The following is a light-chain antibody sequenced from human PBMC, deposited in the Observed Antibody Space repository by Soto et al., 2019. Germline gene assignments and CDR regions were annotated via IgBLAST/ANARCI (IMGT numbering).Light chain of an antibody. J-gene: IGKJ1*01. Sequence: DIQLTQSPSTLSASVGDRVTLTCRASQSLNTRLAWYQQRPGKAPKLLIYDASTLESGVPSRFSGGGSGTEFTLTINNLQPDDLATYICQQYKSYSTFGPGTKVDIX. CDR1: QSLNTR. CDR2: DAS. V-gene: IGKV1-5*01. CDR3: QQYKSYST.